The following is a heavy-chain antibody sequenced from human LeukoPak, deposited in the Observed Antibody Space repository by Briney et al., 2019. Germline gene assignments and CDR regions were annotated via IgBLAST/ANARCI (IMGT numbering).Heavy chain of an antibody. CDR3: ASPPSISSSYYYYDMDV. J-gene: IGHJ6*02. CDR1: GYTFTNYY. D-gene: IGHD6-6*01. Sequence: ASVKVSCKASGYTFTNYYTHWVRQAPGQGPEWMGIMNPSGGSTTYAQKFQGRVTMTRDTSRSTVYMELSSLRSEDTAVYYCASPPSISSSYYYYDMDVWGQGTTVTVSS. V-gene: IGHV1-46*01. CDR2: MNPSGGST.